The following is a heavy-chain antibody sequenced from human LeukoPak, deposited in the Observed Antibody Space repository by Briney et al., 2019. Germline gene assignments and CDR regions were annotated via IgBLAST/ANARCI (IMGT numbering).Heavy chain of an antibody. Sequence: SETLSLTCTASGGSISNNYWSWLRQPPGKGLEFIGYIYYSGSTDYNPSLKSRVTISVDTSKNQFSLKLSSVTAADTAVYYCARGGWSVDYWGQGTLVTVSS. CDR1: GGSISNNY. CDR3: ARGGWSVDY. J-gene: IGHJ4*02. V-gene: IGHV4-59*01. D-gene: IGHD6-19*01. CDR2: IYYSGST.